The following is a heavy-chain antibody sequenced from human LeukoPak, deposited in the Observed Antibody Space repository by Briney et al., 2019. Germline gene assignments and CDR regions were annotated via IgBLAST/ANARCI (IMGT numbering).Heavy chain of an antibody. CDR3: VRDRLRSSAWVFDC. CDR2: IRQDGSEI. J-gene: IGHJ4*02. V-gene: IGHV3-7*01. Sequence: GGSLRLSCAASGFTFSDYWMSWVRQAPGRGLEWVANIRQDGSEIYYVDSVKGRFTISRDNAKNSVYLQMNSLRAEDAAVYYCVRDRLRSSAWVFDCWGQGTLVTVSS. D-gene: IGHD6-25*01. CDR1: GFTFSDYW.